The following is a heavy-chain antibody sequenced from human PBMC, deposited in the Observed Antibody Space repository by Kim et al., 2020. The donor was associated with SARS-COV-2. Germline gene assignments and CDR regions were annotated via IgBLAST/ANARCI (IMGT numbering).Heavy chain of an antibody. D-gene: IGHD1-1*01. CDR2: INVNTGYT. CDR1: GYTFTDNY. CDR3: ARQVATGSTEADY. Sequence: ASVKVSCKASGYTFTDNYMHWVRQAPGQGLEWVGRINVNTGYTQIGQKFLDRVALTRDTSVSTAYMALSRLRSDDTAVYDCARQVATGSTEADYLGQGTL. V-gene: IGHV1-2*06. J-gene: IGHJ4*02.